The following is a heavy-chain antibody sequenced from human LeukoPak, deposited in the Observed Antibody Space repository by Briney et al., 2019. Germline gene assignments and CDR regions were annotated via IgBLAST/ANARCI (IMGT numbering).Heavy chain of an antibody. CDR3: ATPSTYYYDSSGYYYPLFDF. J-gene: IGHJ4*02. V-gene: IGHV1-3*01. Sequence: ASVKVSCKASGYTFTSYAMHWVRQAPGQRLEWMGWINAGNGNTKYSQKFQGRVTITRDTSASTAYMELSSLRSEDTAVYYCATPSTYYYDSSGYYYPLFDFWGQGTLVTVSS. D-gene: IGHD3-22*01. CDR2: INAGNGNT. CDR1: GYTFTSYA.